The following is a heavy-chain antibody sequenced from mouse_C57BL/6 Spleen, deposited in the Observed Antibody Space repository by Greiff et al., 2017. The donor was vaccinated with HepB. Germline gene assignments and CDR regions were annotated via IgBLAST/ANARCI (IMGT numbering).Heavy chain of an antibody. CDR1: GYTFTNYT. D-gene: IGHD1-1*01. Sequence: VQLQQSDAELVKPGASVKISCKASGYTFTNYTMHWVKQRPEKGLEWIGYIYPRDGSTKYNEKFKGKDTLTADKSSTTAYMQLNSLTSEDSAVYFCARDYCGSSYSYWYFDVWGTGTTVTVSS. V-gene: IGHV1-78*01. CDR3: ARDYCGSSYSYWYFDV. J-gene: IGHJ1*03. CDR2: IYPRDGST.